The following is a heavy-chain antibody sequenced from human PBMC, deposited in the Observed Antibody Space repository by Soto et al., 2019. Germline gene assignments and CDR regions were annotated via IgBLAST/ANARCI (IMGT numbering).Heavy chain of an antibody. V-gene: IGHV1-46*01. CDR2: INPSGGST. Sequence: ASVKVSCKASGYTFTSYYMHWVRQAPGQGLEWMGIINPSGGSTSYAQKFQGRVTMTRDTSTSTVYMELSSLRSEDTAVYYCARDPQDYSLGYYYYYMDVWGKGTTVTVSS. CDR1: GYTFTSYY. D-gene: IGHD4-4*01. CDR3: ARDPQDYSLGYYYYYMDV. J-gene: IGHJ6*03.